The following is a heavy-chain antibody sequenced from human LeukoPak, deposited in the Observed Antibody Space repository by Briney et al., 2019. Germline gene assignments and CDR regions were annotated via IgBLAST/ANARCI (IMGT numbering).Heavy chain of an antibody. CDR3: ARGHCTSGSCSRWFYP. CDR1: GASISSGSYS. J-gene: IGHJ5*02. CDR2: IYNSGST. V-gene: IGHV4-61*02. Sequence: SETLSLTCTVSGASISSGSYSWSWLRQPAGTGLEWLGRIYNSGSTNYNPSLKSRVTISVDTSKKQFSLKLSSLAAAALALYYCARGHCTSGSCSRWFYPWGQGALVTVSS. D-gene: IGHD2-15*01.